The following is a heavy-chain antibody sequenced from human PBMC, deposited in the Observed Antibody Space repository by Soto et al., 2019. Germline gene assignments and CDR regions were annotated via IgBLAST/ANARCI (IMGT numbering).Heavy chain of an antibody. Sequence: ASVKVSCKASGGTFSSYAISWVRQAPGQGLEWMGGIIPIFGTANYAQKFQGRVTITADESTSTAYMELRSLRSEDTAVYYCARGLLRLRFLEWLLIGLDYWGQGTLVTVSS. J-gene: IGHJ4*02. CDR2: IIPIFGTA. V-gene: IGHV1-69*13. CDR3: ARGLLRLRFLEWLLIGLDY. CDR1: GGTFSSYA. D-gene: IGHD3-3*01.